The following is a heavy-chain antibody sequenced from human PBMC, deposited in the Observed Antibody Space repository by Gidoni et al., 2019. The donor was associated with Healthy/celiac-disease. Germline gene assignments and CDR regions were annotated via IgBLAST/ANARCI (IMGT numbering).Heavy chain of an antibody. J-gene: IGHJ6*03. V-gene: IGHV3-21*01. D-gene: IGHD6-19*01. CDR2: ISSSSSYI. Sequence: EVQLVESGGGLVKPGGSLRLSCAASGFTFSSYSMNWVRQAPGKGLEWVSSISSSSSYIYYADSVKGRFTISRDNAKNSLYLQMNSLRAEDTAVYYCARDPYSSGWYSTLVDYYYMDVWGKGTTVTVSS. CDR1: GFTFSSYS. CDR3: ARDPYSSGWYSTLVDYYYMDV.